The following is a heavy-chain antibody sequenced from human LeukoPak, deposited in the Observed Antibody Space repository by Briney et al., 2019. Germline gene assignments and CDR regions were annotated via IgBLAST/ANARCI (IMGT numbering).Heavy chain of an antibody. V-gene: IGHV1-2*02. CDR3: ARAAGGSSWYVYFDY. CDR2: INPNSGGT. Sequence: ASVKVSCKASGYTFTAYRLYWVRQAPGQGLEWMGWINPNSGGTNFAQKFQGRVTMTRDTSITTAYIELSSLRSDDTAVYYCARAAGGSSWYVYFDYWGQGTLVTVSS. D-gene: IGHD6-13*01. CDR1: GYTFTAYR. J-gene: IGHJ4*02.